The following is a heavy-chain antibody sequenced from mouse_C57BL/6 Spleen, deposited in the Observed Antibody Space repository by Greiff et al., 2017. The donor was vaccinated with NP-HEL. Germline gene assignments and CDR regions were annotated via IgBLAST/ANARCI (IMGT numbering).Heavy chain of an antibody. D-gene: IGHD2-13*01. J-gene: IGHJ2*01. Sequence: VQLQQSGPGLVKPSQSLSLTCSVTGYSITSGYYWNWIRQFPGNKLEWMGYISYDGSNNYNPPLNNRIPITRDTSKNLFFLKLNSGTTEETATYSCARDVTGDYWGQGTTLTVSA. CDR2: ISYDGSN. V-gene: IGHV3-6*01. CDR1: GYSITSGYY. CDR3: ARDVTGDY.